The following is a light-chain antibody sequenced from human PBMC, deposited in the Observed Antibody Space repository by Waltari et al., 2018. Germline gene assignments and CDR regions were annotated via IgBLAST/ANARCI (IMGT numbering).Light chain of an antibody. V-gene: IGKV4-1*01. CDR3: QQYYSIPYT. Sequence: IVMTQSPDSLAVSLGERATINCKASQRVLYSSNNKNYLAWYQQKPGQPPKLLIYWASTRESGVPDRFSGSGSGTDFTLTISSLQAEDVAIYYCQQYYSIPYTFGQGTKLEIK. CDR2: WAS. CDR1: QRVLYSSNNKNY. J-gene: IGKJ2*01.